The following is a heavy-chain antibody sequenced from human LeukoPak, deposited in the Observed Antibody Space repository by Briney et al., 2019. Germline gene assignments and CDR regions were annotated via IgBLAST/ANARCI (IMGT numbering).Heavy chain of an antibody. CDR2: IYYSGST. Sequence: PSETLSLTCTVSGGSNSSSSYYWGWIRQPPGKGLEWIGSIYYSGSTYYNPSLKSRVTISVDTSKNQFSLKLSSVTAADTAVYYCARVKEASAFDIWGQGTLVTVSS. CDR1: GGSNSSSSYY. CDR3: ARVKEASAFDI. V-gene: IGHV4-39*07. J-gene: IGHJ4*02. D-gene: IGHD3-9*01.